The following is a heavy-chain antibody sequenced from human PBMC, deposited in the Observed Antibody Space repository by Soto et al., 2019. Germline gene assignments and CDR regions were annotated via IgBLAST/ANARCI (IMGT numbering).Heavy chain of an antibody. V-gene: IGHV3-30*03. CDR2: IFYDGISK. CDR1: GFNFRTYG. J-gene: IGHJ5*02. D-gene: IGHD6-19*01. Sequence: GGSLRLSXVASGFNFRTYGMHWVRQAPGKGLEWVANIFYDGISKYYADAVRGRFSVTRDNSKNTLDLQMTSLKEEDTAVYYCARDRQQWLTSSLDPWGQGTLVTVSS. CDR3: ARDRQQWLTSSLDP.